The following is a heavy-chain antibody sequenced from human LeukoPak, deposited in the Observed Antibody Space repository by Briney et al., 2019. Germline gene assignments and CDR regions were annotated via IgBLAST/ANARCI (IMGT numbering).Heavy chain of an antibody. D-gene: IGHD2-2*01. CDR1: GFTFSRDS. Sequence: GGSLRLSCAASGFTFSRDSMNWVRQAPGKGLEWVSSISSSSSYIYYADSVKGRFTISRDNAKNSLYLQMNSLRAEDTAVYYCARRYCSSTSCYWYYFDYWGQGTLVTVSS. CDR3: ARRYCSSTSCYWYYFDY. CDR2: ISSSSSYI. J-gene: IGHJ4*02. V-gene: IGHV3-21*01.